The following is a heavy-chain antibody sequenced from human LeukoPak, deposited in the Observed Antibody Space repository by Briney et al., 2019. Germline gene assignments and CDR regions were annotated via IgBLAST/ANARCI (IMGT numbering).Heavy chain of an antibody. D-gene: IGHD3-3*01. CDR2: ISDSGDTT. CDR1: GFTFSRCP. V-gene: IGHV3-23*01. Sequence: GGTLRLSCSASGFTFSRCPMTWVREAPGKGLKWVSAISDSGDTTYYADSVKGRFTISRDNSKNTLYLQMNSLRAEDTAIYYCAKMGSPHYDFWSGYMWGQGTLVTVSS. CDR3: AKMGSPHYDFWSGYM. J-gene: IGHJ4*02.